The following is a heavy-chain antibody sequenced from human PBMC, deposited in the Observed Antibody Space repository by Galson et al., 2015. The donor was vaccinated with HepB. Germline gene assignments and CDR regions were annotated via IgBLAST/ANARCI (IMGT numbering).Heavy chain of an antibody. V-gene: IGHV3-23*01. J-gene: IGHJ6*02. Sequence: SLRLSCAASGFTFNNYGMAWGRQAPGKGPEWVSTITASGGDTFYAGSVKGRFTTSRDNSKNMFFLQMNSSVTAADTAVYYCARSGGYQLRPGGYYYYGVDVLGQGTTVTVSS. D-gene: IGHD2-2*01. CDR2: ITASGGDT. CDR1: GFTFNNYG. CDR3: ARSGGYQLRPGGYYYYGVDV.